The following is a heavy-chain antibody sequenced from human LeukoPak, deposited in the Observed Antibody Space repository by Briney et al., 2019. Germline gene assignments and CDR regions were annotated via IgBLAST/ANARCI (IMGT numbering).Heavy chain of an antibody. CDR1: GFTFSSYE. Sequence: GGSLRLSCAASGFTFSSYEMNWVRQAPGKGLEWVSYISSSGSTIYYADSVKGRFTISRDNAKNSLYLQMNSLRAEDTAVYYCAREMVVPAATTYSYYGMDVWGQGTTVTVS. CDR2: ISSSGSTI. V-gene: IGHV3-48*03. J-gene: IGHJ6*02. CDR3: AREMVVPAATTYSYYGMDV. D-gene: IGHD2-2*01.